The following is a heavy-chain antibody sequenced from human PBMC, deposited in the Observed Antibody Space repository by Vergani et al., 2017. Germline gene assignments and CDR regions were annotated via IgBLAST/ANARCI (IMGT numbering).Heavy chain of an antibody. CDR3: AKSIYDSSGYSWFDP. CDR1: GFTFDDYA. V-gene: IGHV3-9*01. J-gene: IGHJ5*02. Sequence: EVQLVESGGGLVQPGRSLRLSCAASGFTFDDYAMHWVRQAPGKGLEWVSGSSWNSGSIGYADSVKGRFTISRDNAKNSLYLQMNSLRAEDKALYYCAKSIYDSSGYSWFDPWGQGTLVTVSS. D-gene: IGHD3-22*01. CDR2: SSWNSGSI.